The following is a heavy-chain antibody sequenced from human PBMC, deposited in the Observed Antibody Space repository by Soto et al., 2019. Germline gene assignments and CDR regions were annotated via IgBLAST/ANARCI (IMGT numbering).Heavy chain of an antibody. V-gene: IGHV1-18*01. J-gene: IGHJ5*02. CDR3: ARVVPGADAWFGP. CDR1: GYTFSNYG. CDR2: ISIYSDGT. Sequence: QVQLVQSGGEVKRPGASVKVSCQTSGYTFSNYGITWVRQAPGPPLEWLGWISIYSDGTSYAQKFRGRVSMTTDTSTTTAYMDMRSLRSDDTAVYYCARVVPGADAWFGPWGQGTLVTVSS.